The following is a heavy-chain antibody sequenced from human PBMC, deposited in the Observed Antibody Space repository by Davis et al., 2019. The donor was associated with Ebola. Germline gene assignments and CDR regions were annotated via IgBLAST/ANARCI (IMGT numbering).Heavy chain of an antibody. CDR3: ARLDFWRGQYFDY. CDR2: INPSGGST. D-gene: IGHD3-3*01. V-gene: IGHV1-46*01. J-gene: IGHJ4*02. CDR1: GYSLTSYY. Sequence: SVQVPCMASGYSLTSYYMHCVRQAPGQGLEWMGIINPSGGSTSYAQKFQGRVTMTRDTSTSTVYMELSSLRSEDTAVYYCARLDFWRGQYFDYWGQGTLVTVSS.